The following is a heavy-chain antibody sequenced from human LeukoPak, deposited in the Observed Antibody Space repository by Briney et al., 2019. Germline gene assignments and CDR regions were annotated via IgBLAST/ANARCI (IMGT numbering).Heavy chain of an antibody. CDR2: IWYDGSNT. CDR1: GFTFSSYG. D-gene: IGHD5-24*01. Sequence: GGSLRLSCAASGFTFSSYGMHWVRQAPGKGLEWVEVIWYDGSNTYYADSVKGRFTISRDNSKNTLYLQMNSLRAEDTAVYYCAKDRGMATIYYFDYWGQGTLVTVSS. J-gene: IGHJ4*02. CDR3: AKDRGMATIYYFDY. V-gene: IGHV3-33*06.